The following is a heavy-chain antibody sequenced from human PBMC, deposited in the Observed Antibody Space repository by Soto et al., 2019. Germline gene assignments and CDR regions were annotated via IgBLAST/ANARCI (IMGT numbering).Heavy chain of an antibody. D-gene: IGHD3-10*02. Sequence: QVQLVQSGAEVKKPGSSVKVSCKASGDTFSSYAISWVRQAPGQGLEWMGKIIPTFGRTNYAQKFQGRLTISADDSTSTANMELSSLVSEDTAVYYCARDPLSSFAMDVWGQGTTVTVSS. CDR1: GDTFSSYA. CDR3: ARDPLSSFAMDV. CDR2: IIPTFGRT. J-gene: IGHJ6*02. V-gene: IGHV1-69*18.